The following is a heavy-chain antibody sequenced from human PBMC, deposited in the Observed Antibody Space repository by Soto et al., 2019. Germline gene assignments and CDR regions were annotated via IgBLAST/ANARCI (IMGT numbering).Heavy chain of an antibody. CDR1: GSSFTSNNW. V-gene: IGHV4-4*02. Sequence: NPSETLSLTCAVSGSSFTSNNWWTWVRQPPGQGLEWIGEIYRTGSTNYNPSLKSRVTISLDKSENQFSLKVTSLTAADTAVYYCASRDPGTSVDYWGQGTLVTVSS. J-gene: IGHJ4*02. CDR3: ASRDPGTSVDY. D-gene: IGHD1-7*01. CDR2: IYRTGST.